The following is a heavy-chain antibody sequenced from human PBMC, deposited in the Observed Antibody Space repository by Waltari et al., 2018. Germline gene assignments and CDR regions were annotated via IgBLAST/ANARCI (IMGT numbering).Heavy chain of an antibody. CDR3: ARVRRGLYGDYAPWFDP. J-gene: IGHJ5*02. CDR1: GGTFSSYA. Sequence: QVQLVQSGAEVKKPGSSVKVSCKASGGTFSSYAISWVRQAPGQGLEWMGGIIPSFGTANYAQKFQGRVTITADESTSTAYMELSSLRSEDTAVYYCARVRRGLYGDYAPWFDPWGQGTLVTVSS. CDR2: IIPSFGTA. V-gene: IGHV1-69*01. D-gene: IGHD4-17*01.